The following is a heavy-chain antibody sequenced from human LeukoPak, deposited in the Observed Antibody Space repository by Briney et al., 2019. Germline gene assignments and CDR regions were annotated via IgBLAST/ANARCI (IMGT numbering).Heavy chain of an antibody. Sequence: PGGSLRLSCAASGFTFRTYTMSWFRQAPGKGLEWVSSINSHSDKMAYADSVRGRFTVSRDNAKNSLYLQMNSLRDEDTAVYYCARDYGSGSFPFDYWGQGTLVTVSS. D-gene: IGHD3-10*01. CDR2: INSHSDKM. CDR3: ARDYGSGSFPFDY. J-gene: IGHJ4*02. CDR1: GFTFRTYT. V-gene: IGHV3-21*01.